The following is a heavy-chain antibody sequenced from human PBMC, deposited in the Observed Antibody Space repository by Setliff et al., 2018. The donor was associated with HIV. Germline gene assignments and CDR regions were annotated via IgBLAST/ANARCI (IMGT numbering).Heavy chain of an antibody. D-gene: IGHD6-13*01. Sequence: PSETLSLTCTVSGGSINSTSYYWGWIRQPPGNGLEWIGSIYHTGSTYYKPSLKSRVTISVDTSKNQFSLKVRSVTAADTAVYYCARLRWAATAGTWDWFDTWGQGILVTVSS. J-gene: IGHJ5*02. CDR2: IYHTGST. CDR1: GGSINSTSYY. CDR3: ARLRWAATAGTWDWFDT. V-gene: IGHV4-39*01.